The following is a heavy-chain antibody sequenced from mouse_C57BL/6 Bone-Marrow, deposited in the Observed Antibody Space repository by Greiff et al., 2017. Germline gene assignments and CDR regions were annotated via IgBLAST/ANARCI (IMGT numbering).Heavy chain of an antibody. CDR2: IYPGDGDT. D-gene: IGHD2-3*01. CDR1: GYAFSSYW. Sequence: QVHVKQSGAELVKPGASVKISCKASGYAFSSYWMNWVKQRPGKGLEWIGQIYPGDGDTNYNGKFKGKATLTADKSSSTAYMQLSSPTSEDSAVYFCARSYDGYYRSWGQGTLVTVSA. CDR3: ARSYDGYYRS. V-gene: IGHV1-80*01. J-gene: IGHJ3*01.